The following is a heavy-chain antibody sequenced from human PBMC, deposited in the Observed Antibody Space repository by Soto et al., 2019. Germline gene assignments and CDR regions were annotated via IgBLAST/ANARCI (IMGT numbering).Heavy chain of an antibody. V-gene: IGHV1-18*01. CDR3: ASLSYGYPGQYAFDI. D-gene: IGHD6-25*01. Sequence: APVKVSCKAFGYTFTSYGISWVRQAPGQGLEWMGWISAYNGNTNYAQKLQGRVTMTTDTSTSTAYMELRSLRSDDTAVYYCASLSYGYPGQYAFDIWGQGTMVTVPS. CDR1: GYTFTSYG. CDR2: ISAYNGNT. J-gene: IGHJ3*02.